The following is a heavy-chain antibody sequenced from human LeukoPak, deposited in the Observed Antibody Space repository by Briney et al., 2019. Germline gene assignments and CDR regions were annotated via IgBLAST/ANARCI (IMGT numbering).Heavy chain of an antibody. V-gene: IGHV1-3*01. CDR2: INAGNGNT. Sequence: GASVKVSCKASGYTFTSYAMHWVRQPPGQRLEWMGWINAGNGNTKYSQKFQGRVTITRDTSASTAYMELSSLRSEDTAVFYCARTEMATILDFDYWGQGTLVTVSS. CDR3: ARTEMATILDFDY. J-gene: IGHJ4*02. CDR1: GYTFTSYA. D-gene: IGHD5-24*01.